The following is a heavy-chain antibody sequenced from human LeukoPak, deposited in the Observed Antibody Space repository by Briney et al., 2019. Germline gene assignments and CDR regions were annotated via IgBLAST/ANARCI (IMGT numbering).Heavy chain of an antibody. CDR2: IYYSGST. J-gene: IGHJ6*03. Sequence: SETLSLTCTVSGGSISGSTYYWVWIRQPPGKGLEWIGSIYYSGSTYYNPSLKSRVTISVDTSKNQFSLKLRPVTAADTAVYYCARAQGHYYYYMDVWGKGTTVTVSS. V-gene: IGHV4-39*07. CDR1: GGSISGSTYY. CDR3: ARAQGHYYYYMDV.